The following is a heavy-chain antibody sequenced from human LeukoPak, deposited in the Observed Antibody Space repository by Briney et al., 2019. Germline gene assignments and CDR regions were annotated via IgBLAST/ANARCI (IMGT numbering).Heavy chain of an antibody. J-gene: IGHJ4*02. CDR1: GFTFSSCW. CDR2: INSDGSST. V-gene: IGHV3-74*01. D-gene: IGHD6-19*01. Sequence: GGSLRLSCAASGFTFSSCWMHWVRQAPGKGLVWVSRINSDGSSTSYADSVKGRFTISRDNAKNTLYLQMNSLRAEDTAVYYCARSRGQWLVQGHFDYWGQGTLVTVSS. CDR3: ARSRGQWLVQGHFDY.